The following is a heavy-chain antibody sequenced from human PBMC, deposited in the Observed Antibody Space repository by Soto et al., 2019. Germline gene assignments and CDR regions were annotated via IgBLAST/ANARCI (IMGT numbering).Heavy chain of an antibody. D-gene: IGHD6-6*01. V-gene: IGHV1-58*01. Sequence: GASVKVSCKASGFTFTSSAVQWVRQARGQRLEWIGWIVVGSGNTNYAQKFQEGVTITRDMSTSTAYMELSSLRSEDTAVYYCAADPGSSFTYYYYGMDVWGQGTTVTVSS. J-gene: IGHJ6*02. CDR1: GFTFTSSA. CDR2: IVVGSGNT. CDR3: AADPGSSFTYYYYGMDV.